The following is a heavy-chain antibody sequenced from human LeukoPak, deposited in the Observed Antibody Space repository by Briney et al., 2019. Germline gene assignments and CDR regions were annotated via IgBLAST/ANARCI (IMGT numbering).Heavy chain of an antibody. J-gene: IGHJ4*02. CDR2: ISYDGSNK. V-gene: IGHV3-30*04. CDR1: GFTFNIYA. D-gene: IGHD6-13*01. CDR3: ARAPRTAANFDY. Sequence: PGGSLRLSCAVSGFTFNIYAMSWVRQAPGKGLEWVAVISYDGSNKYYADSVKGRFTISRDNSKNTLFVQMSSLRGGDTAVYFCARAPRTAANFDYWGQGTLVTVSS.